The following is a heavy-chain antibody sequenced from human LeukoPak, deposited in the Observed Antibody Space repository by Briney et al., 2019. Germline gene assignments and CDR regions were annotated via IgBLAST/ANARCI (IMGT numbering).Heavy chain of an antibody. Sequence: GGSLRLSCAASGFTFSSYGMSWVRQAPGKGLEWVSAISGSGGSTYYADSVKGRFTISRDNSKNTLYLQMNSLRAEDTAVYYCAKVGHFDWPYYMDVWGKGTTVTVSS. CDR3: AKVGHFDWPYYMDV. CDR1: GFTFSSYG. CDR2: ISGSGGST. V-gene: IGHV3-23*01. D-gene: IGHD3-9*01. J-gene: IGHJ6*03.